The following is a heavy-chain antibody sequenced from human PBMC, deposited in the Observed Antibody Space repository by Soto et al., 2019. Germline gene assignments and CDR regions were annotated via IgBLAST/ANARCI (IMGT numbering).Heavy chain of an antibody. CDR3: SRILGTIRQDNLFDP. J-gene: IGHJ5*02. D-gene: IGHD2-21*01. Sequence: SETLSLTCTVSGGSISSGDYYWSWIRQPPGKGLEWIGYIYYSGSTYYNPSLKSRVTISVDTSKNQFSLKLSSVTAADTAVYYCSRILGTIRQDNLFDPWGQGTLVTVSS. CDR2: IYYSGST. V-gene: IGHV4-30-4*01. CDR1: GGSISSGDYY.